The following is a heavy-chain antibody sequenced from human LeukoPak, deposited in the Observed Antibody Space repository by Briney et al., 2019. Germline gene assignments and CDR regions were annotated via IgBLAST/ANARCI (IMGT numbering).Heavy chain of an antibody. CDR1: DGSMSSSSYY. J-gene: IGHJ4*02. CDR2: IYYSGST. CDR3: ARAYTYGSNTYFDY. D-gene: IGHD5-18*01. Sequence: SETLSLTCTVSDGSMSSSSYYWGWIRQPPGKGLEWIGNIYYSGSTYYNPSLKSRVTISVDTSKNQFSLKLSSVTAADTAVYYCARAYTYGSNTYFDYWGQGTLVTVSS. V-gene: IGHV4-39*07.